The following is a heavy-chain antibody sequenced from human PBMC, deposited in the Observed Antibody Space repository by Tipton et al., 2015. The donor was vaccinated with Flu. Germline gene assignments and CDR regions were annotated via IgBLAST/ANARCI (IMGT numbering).Heavy chain of an antibody. D-gene: IGHD6-19*01. J-gene: IGHJ5*02. V-gene: IGHV4-30-2*01. CDR1: GASISSGGNS. Sequence: TLSLTCSVSGASISSGGNSWIWIRQPPGKGLEWIGYIYHSGTTYYNPSLQSRVTISGDRSRNQFSLELTSVTAADTVVYYCAREGGYRSGFSRIDTWGQVMLVRVSS. CDR3: AREGGYRSGFSRIDT. CDR2: IYHSGTT.